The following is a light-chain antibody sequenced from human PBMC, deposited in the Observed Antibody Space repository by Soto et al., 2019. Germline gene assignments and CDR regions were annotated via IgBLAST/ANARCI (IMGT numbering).Light chain of an antibody. V-gene: IGKV1-39*01. CDR2: AAS. CDR3: QQSYSTPFT. Sequence: DIQMTQSPSSLSASVGDRVTITCRASQSISSYLNWYQQKPGKAPKLLIYAASSLQGGVPPRFSGSGSGTDVTLTISSLQPEDFATYYCQQSYSTPFTFGPGTKVDIK. CDR1: QSISSY. J-gene: IGKJ3*01.